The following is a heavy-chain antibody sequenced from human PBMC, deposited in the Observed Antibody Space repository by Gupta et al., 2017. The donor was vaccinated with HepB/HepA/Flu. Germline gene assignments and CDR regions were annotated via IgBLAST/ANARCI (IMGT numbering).Heavy chain of an antibody. CDR2: ISSVSSYI. D-gene: IGHD5-24*01. V-gene: IGHV3-21*01. J-gene: IGHJ4*02. CDR1: GFTFITYT. Sequence: EVQLVESGGRLVKPGGSLRISCSASGFTFITYTMNSVSQAPGKGRECVASISSVSSYIYYADSVKGRFTISRDNAKNSLYLQMNSLRAEDSATYYCARAREALDYWGQGTLVTVSS. CDR3: ARAREALDY.